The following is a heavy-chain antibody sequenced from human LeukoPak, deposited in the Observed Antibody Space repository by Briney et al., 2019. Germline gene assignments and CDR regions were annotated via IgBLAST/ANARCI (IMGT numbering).Heavy chain of an antibody. CDR1: GFTVSSNY. CDR3: AREAYSSGWYPAFDI. Sequence: GGSLRLPCAASGFTVSSNYMSWVRQAPGKGLEWVSVIYSGGSTYYADSVKGRFTISRDNSKNTLYLQMNSLRAEDTAVYYCAREAYSSGWYPAFDIWGQGTMVTVSS. D-gene: IGHD6-19*01. CDR2: IYSGGST. V-gene: IGHV3-53*01. J-gene: IGHJ3*02.